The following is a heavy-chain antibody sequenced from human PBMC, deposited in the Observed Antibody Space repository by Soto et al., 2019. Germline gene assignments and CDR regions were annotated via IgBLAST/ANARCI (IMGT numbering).Heavy chain of an antibody. V-gene: IGHV1-69*06. CDR3: ARARGFCSSYSCYLDY. CDR1: RGTFSSYG. J-gene: IGHJ4*02. D-gene: IGHD2-2*01. Sequence: SVKVSCKASRGTFSSYGITWVRQAPGQGLEWMGDIIPVFGTADYAQNFQARVTITADRSTSTAYMELGSLISEDTAVYFCARARGFCSSYSCYLDYSGQGTLGXV. CDR2: IIPVFGTA.